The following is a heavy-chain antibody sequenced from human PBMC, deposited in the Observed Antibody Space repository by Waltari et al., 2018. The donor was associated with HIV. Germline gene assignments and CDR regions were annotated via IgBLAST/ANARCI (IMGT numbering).Heavy chain of an antibody. CDR2: IYYSGST. Sequence: QVQLQESGPGLVKPSQTLSLTCPVSGGSISSGDYYWRWIRQPPGKGLEWIGYIYYSGSTYYNPSLKSRVTISVDRSKNQFSLKLSSVTAADTAVYYCARDSGDSSGYSNNWFDPWGQGTLVTVSS. CDR3: ARDSGDSSGYSNNWFDP. D-gene: IGHD3-22*01. CDR1: GGSISSGDYY. V-gene: IGHV4-30-4*08. J-gene: IGHJ5*02.